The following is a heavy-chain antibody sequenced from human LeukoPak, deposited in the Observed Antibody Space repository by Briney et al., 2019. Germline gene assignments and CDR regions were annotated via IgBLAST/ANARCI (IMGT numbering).Heavy chain of an antibody. D-gene: IGHD1-14*01. CDR3: ARGPRNDP. CDR2: VHPNSGNT. J-gene: IGHJ5*02. Sequence: ASVKVSCKTSGYPFTTWEINWVRQAAGQGLEWMGWVHPNSGNTAYAQKFQGRVTMTRDTSISTAYMELSGLRFDDAAVYFCARGPRNDPWGQGTLVTVSS. CDR1: GYPFTTWE. V-gene: IGHV1-8*01.